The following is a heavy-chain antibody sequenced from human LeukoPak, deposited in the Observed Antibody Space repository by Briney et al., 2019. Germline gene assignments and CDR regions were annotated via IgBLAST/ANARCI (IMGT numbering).Heavy chain of an antibody. CDR2: INHSGIT. D-gene: IGHD3-22*01. J-gene: IGHJ5*02. Sequence: SETLSLTCAVYGGSFSGYYWSWIRQPPGKGLEWIGEINHSGITNYNPSLKSRVIISVDTSKNQFSLKLSSVTAADTAVYYCARHLPYYYDSSGYSSWGQGTLVTVSS. V-gene: IGHV4-34*01. CDR3: ARHLPYYYDSSGYSS. CDR1: GGSFSGYY.